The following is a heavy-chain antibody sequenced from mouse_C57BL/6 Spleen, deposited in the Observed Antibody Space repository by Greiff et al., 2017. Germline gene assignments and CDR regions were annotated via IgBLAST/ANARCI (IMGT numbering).Heavy chain of an antibody. Sequence: VQLQQSGAELVRPGTSVKMSCKASGYTFTNYWIGWAKQRPGHGLEWIGDIYPGGGYTNYNEKFKGKATLTADESSSTAYMQFSSLTSEDSAIYYCARSDYGNYEGSFFDYWGQGTTLTVSS. CDR1: GYTFTNYW. CDR2: IYPGGGYT. J-gene: IGHJ2*01. V-gene: IGHV1-63*01. D-gene: IGHD2-1*01. CDR3: ARSDYGNYEGSFFDY.